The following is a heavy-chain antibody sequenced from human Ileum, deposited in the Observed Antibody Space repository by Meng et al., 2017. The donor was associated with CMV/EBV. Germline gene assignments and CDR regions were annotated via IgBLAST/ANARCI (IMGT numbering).Heavy chain of an antibody. CDR3: ASGRTIFGAQRAFDI. Sequence: GESLKISCAASGFTFSSYAMHWVRQAPGKGLEWVAVISYDGSNKYYADSVKGRFTISRDNSKNTLYLQMNSLRAEDTAVYHCASGRTIFGAQRAFDIWGQGTMVTVSS. D-gene: IGHD3-3*01. V-gene: IGHV3-30*04. CDR1: GFTFSSYA. J-gene: IGHJ3*02. CDR2: ISYDGSNK.